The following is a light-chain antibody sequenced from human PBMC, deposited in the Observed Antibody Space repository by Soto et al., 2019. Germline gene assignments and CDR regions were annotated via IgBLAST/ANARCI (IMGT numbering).Light chain of an antibody. V-gene: IGKV3-15*01. CDR2: GAS. J-gene: IGKJ5*01. CDR3: QQYKNWPL. Sequence: IVRTQSPATLSVSPGEGVTFSCRASQSVRSHLTWYQHKPGQPPRLLIYGASTRATGIPARFSGSGFGSEFTLTISSLQSEDFAVYYCQQYKNWPLFGQGTRL. CDR1: QSVRSH.